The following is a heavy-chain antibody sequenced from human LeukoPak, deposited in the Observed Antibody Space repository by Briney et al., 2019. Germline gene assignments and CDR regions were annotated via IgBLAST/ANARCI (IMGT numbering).Heavy chain of an antibody. Sequence: SETLSLTCTVPGGSISSYYWSWIRQPPGKGLEWIGYIYYSGSTNYNPSLKSRATISVDTSKNQFSLKLSSVTAADTAVYYCARDAWRGYYYDSSGYSPAFDIWGQGTMVTVSS. J-gene: IGHJ3*02. V-gene: IGHV4-59*01. CDR2: IYYSGST. CDR3: ARDAWRGYYYDSSGYSPAFDI. CDR1: GGSISSYY. D-gene: IGHD3-22*01.